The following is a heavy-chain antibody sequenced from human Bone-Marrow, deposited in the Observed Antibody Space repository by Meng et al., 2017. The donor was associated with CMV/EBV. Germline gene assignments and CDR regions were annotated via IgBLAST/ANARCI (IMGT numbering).Heavy chain of an antibody. CDR3: ARGTGDCSGGTCYSDFDY. J-gene: IGHJ4*02. CDR2: ISNDGNNK. Sequence: GESLKISCAASGFTFSYYAMNWVRQAPGKGLEWVAVISNDGNNKYYTDSVKGRFTISRDNSENTLYLQMDSLRAEDTALYYCARGTGDCSGGTCYSDFDYWGQGPLVTVSS. V-gene: IGHV3-30-3*01. CDR1: GFTFSYYA. D-gene: IGHD2-15*01.